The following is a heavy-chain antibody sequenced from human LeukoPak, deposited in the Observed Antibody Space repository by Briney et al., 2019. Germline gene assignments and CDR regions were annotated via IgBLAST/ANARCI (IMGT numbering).Heavy chain of an antibody. D-gene: IGHD3-10*01. CDR1: GGSISSYY. CDR2: IYYSGST. Sequence: PSETLSLTCTVSGGSISSYYWSWIRQPPGKGLEWIGYIYYSGSTNYNPSLKSRVTISVDTAKNQFSLKLSSVTAADTAVYYCARVGTYGSGSYLSWLDYWGQGTLVTVSS. CDR3: ARVGTYGSGSYLSWLDY. V-gene: IGHV4-59*01. J-gene: IGHJ4*02.